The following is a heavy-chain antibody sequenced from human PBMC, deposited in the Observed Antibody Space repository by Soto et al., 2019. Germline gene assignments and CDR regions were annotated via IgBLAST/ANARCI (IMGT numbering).Heavy chain of an antibody. D-gene: IGHD2-2*01. CDR2: IIPISDTT. J-gene: IGHJ6*02. CDR1: GGTFSSYA. V-gene: IGHV1-69*13. Sequence: SVKVSCKASGGTFSSYAISWVRQAPGQGLEWMGGIIPISDTTNYAQKFQGRVTITADESTSTAYMELSSLRSEDTAVYYCARSQGSSTSLEIYYYYYYGMDVWGQGTTVPVSS. CDR3: ARSQGSSTSLEIYYYYYYGMDV.